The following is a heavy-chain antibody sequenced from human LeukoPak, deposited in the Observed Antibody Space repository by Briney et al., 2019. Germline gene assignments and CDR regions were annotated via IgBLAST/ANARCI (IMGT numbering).Heavy chain of an antibody. J-gene: IGHJ4*02. CDR3: ARGGSGSYHDY. Sequence: PSQTLSLTCAVSGGSTSSGGYSWSWIRQPPGKGLEWIGYIYHSGSTYYNPSLKSRVTISVDRSKNQFSLKLSSVTAADTAVYYCARGGSGSYHDYWGQGTLVTVSS. CDR1: GGSTSSGGYS. V-gene: IGHV4-30-2*01. D-gene: IGHD3-10*01. CDR2: IYHSGST.